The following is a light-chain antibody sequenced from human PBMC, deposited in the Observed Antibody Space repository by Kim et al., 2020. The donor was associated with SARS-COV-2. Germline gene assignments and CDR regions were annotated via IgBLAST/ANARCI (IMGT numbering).Light chain of an antibody. CDR2: AAS. CDR3: QQYYSYPPT. J-gene: IGKJ4*01. Sequence: AATGDRVTITCRTSQGISSYLAWYQQKPGKAPKLLIYAASTLQSGVPSRFSGSGSGTDFTLTISCLQSEDFATYYCQQYYSYPPTFGGGTKVDIK. CDR1: QGISSY. V-gene: IGKV1-8*01.